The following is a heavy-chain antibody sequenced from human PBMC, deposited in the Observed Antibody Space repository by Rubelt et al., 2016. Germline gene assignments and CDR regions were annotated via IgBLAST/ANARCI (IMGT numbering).Heavy chain of an antibody. CDR3: ARAKATAMVGWYFDL. D-gene: IGHD5-18*01. V-gene: IGHV4-59*01. Sequence: QVQLQESGPGLVKPSETLSLTCTVSGGSISSYYWSWIRQPPGKGLEWIGYIYYSGGTNYNPLLKGRVTISVDTSKNQFSLKLSSVTAADTAVYYCARAKATAMVGWYFDLWGRGTLVTVSS. CDR1: GGSISSYY. CDR2: IYYSGGT. J-gene: IGHJ2*01.